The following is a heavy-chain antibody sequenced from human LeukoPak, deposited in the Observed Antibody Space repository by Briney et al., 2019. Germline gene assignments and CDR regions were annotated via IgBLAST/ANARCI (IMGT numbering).Heavy chain of an antibody. J-gene: IGHJ5*02. Sequence: PGGSLRLSCAASGFTFDDYAMHWVRQAPGKGLKWVSGISWNSGSIGYADSVKGRFTISRDNAKNSLYLQMNSLRAEDTALYYCAKAGGPSYSSSWYDNWFDPWGQGTLVTVSS. CDR3: AKAGGPSYSSSWYDNWFDP. CDR1: GFTFDDYA. V-gene: IGHV3-9*01. D-gene: IGHD6-13*01. CDR2: ISWNSGSI.